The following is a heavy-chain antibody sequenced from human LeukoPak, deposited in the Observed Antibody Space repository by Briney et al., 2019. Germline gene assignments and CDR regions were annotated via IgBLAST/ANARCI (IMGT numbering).Heavy chain of an antibody. CDR3: ARDNRELSSSSWEYYFDY. D-gene: IGHD6-13*01. CDR1: GDSVSSNSAA. J-gene: IGHJ4*02. V-gene: IGHV6-1*01. CDR2: TYYRSKWYN. Sequence: SQTLSLTRAISGDSVSSNSAAWNWIRQSPSRGLEWLGRTYYRSKWYNDYAVSVKSRITINPDTSKNQFSLQLNSVTPEDTAVYYCARDNRELSSSSWEYYFDYWGQGTLVTVSS.